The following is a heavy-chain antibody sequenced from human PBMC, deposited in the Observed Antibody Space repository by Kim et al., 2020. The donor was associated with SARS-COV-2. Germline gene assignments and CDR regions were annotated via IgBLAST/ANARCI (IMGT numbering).Heavy chain of an antibody. D-gene: IGHD3-22*01. CDR2: IYSSGST. J-gene: IGHJ4*02. CDR1: GGSISSYY. V-gene: IGHV4-4*07. CDR3: ARASNYYDSSGYHHYFDY. Sequence: SETLSLTCTVSGGSISSYYWSWIRQPAGKGLEWIGRIYSSGSTNYNPSLKSRVTMSVDTSRNQFSLKLSSVTAADTAVYYCARASNYYDSSGYHHYFDYWGQGTLVTVSS.